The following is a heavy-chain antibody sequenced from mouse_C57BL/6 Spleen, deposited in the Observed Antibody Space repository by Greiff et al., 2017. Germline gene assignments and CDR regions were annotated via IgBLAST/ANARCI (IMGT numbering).Heavy chain of an antibody. D-gene: IGHD1-1*01. CDR2: INPNNGGT. CDR3: ASNYYGSSYYAMDY. Sequence: VQLQQSGPELVKPGASVKISCKASGYTFTDYYMNWVKQSHGKSLEWIGDINPNNGGTSYNQKFKGKATLTVAKSSSTAYMALRSLTSEDSAVYYCASNYYGSSYYAMDYWGQGTSVTVSS. V-gene: IGHV1-26*01. CDR1: GYTFTDYY. J-gene: IGHJ4*01.